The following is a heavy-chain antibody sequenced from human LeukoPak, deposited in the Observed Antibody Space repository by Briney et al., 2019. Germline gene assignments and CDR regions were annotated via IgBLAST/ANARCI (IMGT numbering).Heavy chain of an antibody. Sequence: GGSLRLSCAASGFSFGGYVMTWVRQAPGKGLEWVSEISNGGGNTYYADSVRGRFTISRDNSKNTLYLQMNSLRVDDTAVYYCARWYQGGYWGQGTLVTVSS. D-gene: IGHD2-15*01. V-gene: IGHV3-23*01. CDR2: ISNGGGNT. J-gene: IGHJ4*02. CDR1: GFSFGGYV. CDR3: ARWYQGGY.